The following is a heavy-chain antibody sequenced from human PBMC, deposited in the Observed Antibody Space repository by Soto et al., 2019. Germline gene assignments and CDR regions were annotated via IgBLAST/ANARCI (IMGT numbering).Heavy chain of an antibody. CDR2: INHSGST. J-gene: IGHJ3*02. V-gene: IGHV4-34*01. D-gene: IGHD6-6*01. Sequence: SETLSLTCAVYGGSFSGYYWSWIRQPPGKGLEWIGEINHSGSTNSNPSLKSRVTISVDTSKNQFSLKWSSVTAADTAVYYCASTPSSIAARNDAFDIWGQGTMVTVSS. CDR3: ASTPSSIAARNDAFDI. CDR1: GGSFSGYY.